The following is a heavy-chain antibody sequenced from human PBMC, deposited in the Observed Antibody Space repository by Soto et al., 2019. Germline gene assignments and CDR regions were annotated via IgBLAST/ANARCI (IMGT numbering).Heavy chain of an antibody. Sequence: PGGSLRLSCAASGFTFSSYWMSWVRQAPGKGLEWVANIKQDGSEKYYVDSVKGRFTISRDNAKNSLYLQMNSLRAEDTAVYYCARVTRPVRYYYCYYGMDVWGQGTTVTVSS. CDR1: GFTFSSYW. V-gene: IGHV3-7*04. CDR2: IKQDGSEK. J-gene: IGHJ6*02. D-gene: IGHD6-6*01. CDR3: ARVTRPVRYYYCYYGMDV.